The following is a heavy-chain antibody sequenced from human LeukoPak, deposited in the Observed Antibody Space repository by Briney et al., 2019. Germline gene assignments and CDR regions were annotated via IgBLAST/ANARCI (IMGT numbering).Heavy chain of an antibody. Sequence: GGSLRLSCAASGFTFSNYDMSWVRQAPGKGLEWVSSISDSGGITYYADSVKGRFTISRDNSKNTLYLQMTNLRAADTAVYYCAKDLSRAVAADWFDPWDQGSLVTVSS. CDR2: ISDSGGIT. J-gene: IGHJ5*02. D-gene: IGHD6-19*01. V-gene: IGHV3-23*01. CDR3: AKDLSRAVAADWFDP. CDR1: GFTFSNYD.